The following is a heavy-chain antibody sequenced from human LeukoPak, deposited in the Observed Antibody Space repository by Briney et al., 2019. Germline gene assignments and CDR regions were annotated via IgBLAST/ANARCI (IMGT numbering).Heavy chain of an antibody. CDR1: GLTFSSYA. CDR3: AKRRVVVTATDY. V-gene: IGHV3-23*01. Sequence: GGSLRLSCAASGLTFSSYAMSWVRQAPGKGLEWVSAISGSGGSTYYADSVKGRFTISRDNSKNTLYLQMNSLRAEDTAVYYCAKRRVVVTATDYWGQGTLVTVSS. J-gene: IGHJ4*02. D-gene: IGHD2-21*02. CDR2: ISGSGGST.